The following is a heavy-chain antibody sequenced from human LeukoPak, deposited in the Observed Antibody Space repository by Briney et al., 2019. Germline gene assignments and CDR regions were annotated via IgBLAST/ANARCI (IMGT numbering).Heavy chain of an antibody. CDR3: ARGQGTVTTH. D-gene: IGHD4-11*01. CDR1: GGSTSSYY. V-gene: IGHV4-34*01. Sequence: PSETLSLTCAVSGGSTSSYYWSWIRQPPGKGLEWIGEINHSGSANYNPSLMSRVTISLDTSKNHFSLNLSSVTAADTAVYYCARGQGTVTTHWGQGTLVTVSS. CDR2: INHSGSA. J-gene: IGHJ4*02.